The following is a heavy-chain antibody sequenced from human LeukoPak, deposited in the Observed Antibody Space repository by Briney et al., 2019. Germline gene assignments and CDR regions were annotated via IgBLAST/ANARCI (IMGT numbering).Heavy chain of an antibody. Sequence: QPGRSLRLSCAASGFTFSSYAMHWVRQAPGKGLVGVAVISYDGSNKYYADSVKGRFTISRDNSKNTLDLQMNSLRAEDTAVYYCAKLAAADAFDIWGQGTMVTVSS. D-gene: IGHD6-13*01. J-gene: IGHJ3*02. CDR3: AKLAAADAFDI. CDR1: GFTFSSYA. V-gene: IGHV3-30-3*02. CDR2: ISYDGSNK.